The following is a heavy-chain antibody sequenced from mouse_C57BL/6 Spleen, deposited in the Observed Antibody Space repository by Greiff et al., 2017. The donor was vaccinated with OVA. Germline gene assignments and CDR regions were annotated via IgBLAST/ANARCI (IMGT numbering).Heavy chain of an antibody. V-gene: IGHV2-2*01. CDR3: AREGDYGIYYYAMDY. Sequence: VQLQQSGPGLVQPSQSLSITCTASGFSLTSYGVHWVRQSPGQGLEWLGVIWSGGSTDYNAAFISSLSISKDNSKSQVFFKMNSLQADDTAIYYCAREGDYGIYYYAMDYWGQGTSVTVSS. CDR1: GFSLTSYG. CDR2: IWSGGST. J-gene: IGHJ4*01. D-gene: IGHD2-1*01.